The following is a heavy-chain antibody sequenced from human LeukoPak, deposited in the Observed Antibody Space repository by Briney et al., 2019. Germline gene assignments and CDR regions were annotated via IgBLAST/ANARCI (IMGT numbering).Heavy chain of an antibody. J-gene: IGHJ4*02. V-gene: IGHV3-23*01. CDR1: GFTFNIYA. D-gene: IGHD6-6*01. CDR2: ISANGGST. Sequence: GGSLRLSCAVSGFTFNIYAMSWVRQAPGKGLEWVSLISANGGSTYYADAVKGRFTISRDNSKNTMYLQMNSLRAEDTAIYYCAKEPAARLYYFDYWGQGTLVTVSS. CDR3: AKEPAARLYYFDY.